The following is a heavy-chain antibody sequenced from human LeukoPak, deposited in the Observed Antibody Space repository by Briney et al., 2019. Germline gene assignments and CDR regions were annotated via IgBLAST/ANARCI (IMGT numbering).Heavy chain of an antibody. D-gene: IGHD3-3*01. Sequence: GGSLRLSCAASGFTFSSYAMSWVRQAPGKGLEWVSAISGSGGSTYYADSVKGRFTISRDNSKNTLYLQMNSLRDEDTAVYYCAKVPYYDFWSGYFHFDYWGQGTLVTVSS. CDR3: AKVPYYDFWSGYFHFDY. V-gene: IGHV3-23*01. CDR1: GFTFSSYA. CDR2: ISGSGGST. J-gene: IGHJ4*02.